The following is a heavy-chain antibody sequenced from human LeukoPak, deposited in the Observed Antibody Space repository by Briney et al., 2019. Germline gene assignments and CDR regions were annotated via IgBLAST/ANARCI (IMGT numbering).Heavy chain of an antibody. V-gene: IGHV1-18*01. J-gene: IGHJ4*02. CDR2: INTDNGKT. CDR3: ASYSSPQFPPDY. D-gene: IGHD6-13*01. CDR1: GYTFNRYG. Sequence: ASVKVSCKASGYTFNRYGISWVRQAPGQGPEWMGWINTDNGKTKYAQKLQDRVTMTTDTSTSTAYMELRSLRSDDTAVYYCASYSSPQFPPDYWGQGTLVTVSS.